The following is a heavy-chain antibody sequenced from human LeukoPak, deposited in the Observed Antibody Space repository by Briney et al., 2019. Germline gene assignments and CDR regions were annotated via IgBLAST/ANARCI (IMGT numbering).Heavy chain of an antibody. V-gene: IGHV3-53*01. CDR1: GFTVSSNY. CDR3: ARDRYYSSGDGGAFDI. CDR2: IYSGGST. J-gene: IGHJ3*02. Sequence: GGSLRLSCAASGFTVSSNYMSWVRQAPGKGLEWVSVIYSGGSTYYADSVKGRFTISRDNSKNTLYLQMNSLKAEDTAVYYCARDRYYSSGDGGAFDIWGQGTMVTVSS. D-gene: IGHD6-19*01.